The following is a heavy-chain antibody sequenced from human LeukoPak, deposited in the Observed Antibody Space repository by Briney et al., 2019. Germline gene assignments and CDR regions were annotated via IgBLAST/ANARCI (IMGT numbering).Heavy chain of an antibody. D-gene: IGHD3-22*01. Sequence: GGSLRLSCAASGFTFSSYAMHWVRQAPGKGLEWVAVISYDGSNKYYADSVKGRFTISRDNSKNTLYLQMNSLRAEDTAVYYCARDSGGCRGRYYDSSGYPTYWGQGTLVTVSS. J-gene: IGHJ4*02. V-gene: IGHV3-30-3*01. CDR2: ISYDGSNK. CDR1: GFTFSSYA. CDR3: ARDSGGCRGRYYDSSGYPTY.